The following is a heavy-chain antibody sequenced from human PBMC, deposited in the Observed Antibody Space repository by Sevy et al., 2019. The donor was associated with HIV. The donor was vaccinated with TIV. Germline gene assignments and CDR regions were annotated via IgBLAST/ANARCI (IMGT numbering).Heavy chain of an antibody. Sequence: GGSLRLSCAASGFTFSNYWMHWVRQAPGKGLVWVSRIKTDGSNRDSADSVKGRFFISRDNAKNLLYLQMNSLRAEDTAVYYCAREGDTVLVPTAVDAFVFWGQGTMVTVSS. V-gene: IGHV3-74*01. CDR1: GFTFSNYW. CDR3: AREGDTVLVPTAVDAFVF. J-gene: IGHJ3*01. CDR2: IKTDGSNR. D-gene: IGHD2-2*01.